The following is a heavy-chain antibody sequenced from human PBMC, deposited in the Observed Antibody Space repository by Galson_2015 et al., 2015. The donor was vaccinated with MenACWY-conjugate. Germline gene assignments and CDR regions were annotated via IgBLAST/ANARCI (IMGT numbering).Heavy chain of an antibody. Sequence: SLRLSCAASGFTFSGFGMNWVRQAPGKGLEWISYISTSTSTIYHADSVKGRFTISRDDAKNSLYLQMNSLRAEDTAVYFCAKSAFYFDYWGRGTLVTVSS. CDR3: AKSAFYFDY. V-gene: IGHV3-48*04. CDR1: GFTFSGFG. CDR2: ISTSTSTI. J-gene: IGHJ4*02.